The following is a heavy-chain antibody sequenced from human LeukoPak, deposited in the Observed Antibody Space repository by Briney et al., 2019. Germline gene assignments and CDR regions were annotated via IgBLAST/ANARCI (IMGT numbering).Heavy chain of an antibody. V-gene: IGHV3-48*03. D-gene: IGHD3-3*01. CDR2: ISSSGTTI. CDR3: ARDGHGNFWRARRTYYMDV. Sequence: GGSLRLSCAAAGFTFSSYGMNWVRQAPVKGLEWVSYISSSGTTIYYADSVKGRFTISRDNAKNSLYLQMNSLRAEDTAVYYCARDGHGNFWRARRTYYMDVWGKGTTVTVSS. J-gene: IGHJ6*03. CDR1: GFTFSSYG.